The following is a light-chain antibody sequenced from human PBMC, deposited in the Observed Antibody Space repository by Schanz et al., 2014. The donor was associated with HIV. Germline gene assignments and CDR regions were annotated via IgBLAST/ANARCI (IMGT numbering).Light chain of an antibody. CDR1: SSNIGTNT. J-gene: IGLJ2*01. CDR2: RDS. CDR3: AAWDDSLNGVI. Sequence: QSVLTQPLSASGTPGQRVNMSCSGSSSNIGTNTVNWYQQLPGTAPKLLIYRDSQRPSGVPYRFSGSKSGTSASLAISGLQSEDEADYYCAAWDDSLNGVIFGGGTKLTVL. V-gene: IGLV1-44*01.